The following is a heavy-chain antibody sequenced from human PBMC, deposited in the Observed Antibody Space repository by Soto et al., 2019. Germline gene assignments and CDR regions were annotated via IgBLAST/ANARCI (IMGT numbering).Heavy chain of an antibody. CDR3: TTNVRITIFGVVTKGENWFDP. CDR2: IKSKTDGGTT. Sequence: EVQLVESGGGLVKPGGSLRLSCAASGFTFSNAWMSWVRQAPGKGLEWVGRIKSKTDGGTTDYAAPVKGRFTISRDDSKNTLYLQMNSLKTEDTAVYYCTTNVRITIFGVVTKGENWFDPWGQGTLVTVSS. D-gene: IGHD3-3*01. CDR1: GFTFSNAW. J-gene: IGHJ5*02. V-gene: IGHV3-15*01.